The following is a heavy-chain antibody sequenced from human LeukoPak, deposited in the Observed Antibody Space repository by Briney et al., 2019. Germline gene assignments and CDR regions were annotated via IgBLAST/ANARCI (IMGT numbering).Heavy chain of an antibody. CDR2: ISAYNDNA. CDR1: GYTFTSHG. D-gene: IGHD4-17*01. J-gene: IGHJ4*02. CDR3: ARREDGDYVYDY. Sequence: ASVKVSCKASGYTFTSHGISWVRQAPGQGLEWMGWISAYNDNANYAQKLQGRVTMTTDTSTSTAYMELRSLRSDDTAVYYCARREDGDYVYDYWGQGTLVTVSS. V-gene: IGHV1-18*01.